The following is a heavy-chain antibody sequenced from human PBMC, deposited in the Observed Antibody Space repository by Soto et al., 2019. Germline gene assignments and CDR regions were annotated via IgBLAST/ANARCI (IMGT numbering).Heavy chain of an antibody. V-gene: IGHV3-23*01. J-gene: IGHJ4*02. Sequence: LRLSCAASGFPFSSYAMSWVRQAPGKGLDWVSGISGSGGSPYYADSVKGRFTISRDNSKNTLYLQINTLRAEDTAIYYRAKFMSIFVVVPASGFDSWGQGTLVPVSS. CDR1: GFPFSSYA. CDR2: ISGSGGSP. D-gene: IGHD2-2*01. CDR3: AKFMSIFVVVPASGFDS.